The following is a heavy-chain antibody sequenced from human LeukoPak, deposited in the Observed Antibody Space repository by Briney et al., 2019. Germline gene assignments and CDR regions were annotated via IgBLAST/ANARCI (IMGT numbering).Heavy chain of an antibody. CDR3: ARTDYGSGSYNDC. Sequence: PGGSLRLSCAASGFTVRTNYMNWVRQAPGKGLEWVSVIYSGGSTYYADSVKGRFTISRDNSKNTLYLQMNSLRAEDTAVYYCARTDYGSGSYNDCWGQGTLVTVSS. J-gene: IGHJ4*02. CDR2: IYSGGST. V-gene: IGHV3-66*02. D-gene: IGHD3-10*01. CDR1: GFTVRTNY.